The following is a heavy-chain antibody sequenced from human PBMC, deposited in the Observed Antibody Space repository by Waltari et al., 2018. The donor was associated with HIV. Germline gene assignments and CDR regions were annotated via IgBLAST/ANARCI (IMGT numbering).Heavy chain of an antibody. CDR3: AKESWAHSSGWQFDY. D-gene: IGHD6-19*01. CDR2: IYYTGST. V-gene: IGHV4-59*01. Sequence: QVHLQESGPGLVKASETLSLTCSVSGGSIRGDYWSWIRPPPGKGLEWIGYIYYTGSTNYNPSLKSRITMSLSPSKTQFSLKVNSVTSADTGVYYCAKESWAHSSGWQFDYWGPGILVTVSS. CDR1: GGSIRGDY. J-gene: IGHJ4*02.